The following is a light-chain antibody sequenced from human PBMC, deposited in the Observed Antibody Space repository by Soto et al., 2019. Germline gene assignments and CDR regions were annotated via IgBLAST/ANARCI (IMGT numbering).Light chain of an antibody. CDR3: QQLGT. CDR1: QGISSY. V-gene: IGKV1-9*01. CDR2: AAS. Sequence: DIQLTQSPSFLSASVGDRVTITCRASQGISSYLAWYQQKPGKAPKLLIYAASTLQSGVPSRFSGSGSETEFTLTISSLQPEDFATYYCQQLGTFGPGTKVDIK. J-gene: IGKJ3*01.